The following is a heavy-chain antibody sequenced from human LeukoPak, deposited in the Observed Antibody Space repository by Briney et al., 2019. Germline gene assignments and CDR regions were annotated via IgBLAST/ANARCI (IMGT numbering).Heavy chain of an antibody. Sequence: SETLSLTCAVSGGSFSGYYWSWIRQPPGKGLEWIGEINHSGSTNYNPSLKSRVTITVDTSKTQFSLKLSSVAAADTAVYYCAAPGGYFDYWGQGTLVTASS. V-gene: IGHV4-34*01. J-gene: IGHJ4*02. D-gene: IGHD3-16*01. CDR3: AAPGGYFDY. CDR2: INHSGST. CDR1: GGSFSGYY.